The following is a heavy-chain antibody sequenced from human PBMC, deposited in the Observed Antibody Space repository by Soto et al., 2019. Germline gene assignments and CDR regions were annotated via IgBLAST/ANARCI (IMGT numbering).Heavy chain of an antibody. V-gene: IGHV4-59*08. D-gene: IGHD6-13*01. Sequence: SETLSLTCTVSGGSISSYYWSWIRQPPGKGLEWIGYIYYSGSTNYNPSLKSRVTISVDTSKNQFSLKLSSVTAADTAVYYCARVIAAGGYYYYYMDVWGKGTTVTVSS. CDR3: ARVIAAGGYYYYYMDV. CDR2: IYYSGST. J-gene: IGHJ6*03. CDR1: GGSISSYY.